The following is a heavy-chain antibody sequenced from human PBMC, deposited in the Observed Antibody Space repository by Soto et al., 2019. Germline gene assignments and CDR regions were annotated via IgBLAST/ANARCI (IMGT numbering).Heavy chain of an antibody. V-gene: IGHV1-18*01. CDR3: ARGVGSGSYYNQYNWFDP. CDR2: INVYNGNT. J-gene: IGHJ5*02. D-gene: IGHD3-10*01. CDR1: GYTFTNYG. Sequence: QVQLVQSGGEVKKPGASVKVSCKASGYTFTNYGISWVRQAPGQGLEWMGWINVYNGNTKYAQKVQGRVDMTTETSTSTAYMELRSLRSDDTAVYYCARGVGSGSYYNQYNWFDPWGQGTLVTVSS.